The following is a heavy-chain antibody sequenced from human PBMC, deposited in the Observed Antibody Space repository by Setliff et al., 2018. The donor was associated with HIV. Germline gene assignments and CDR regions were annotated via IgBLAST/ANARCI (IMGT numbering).Heavy chain of an antibody. J-gene: IGHJ4*02. D-gene: IGHD2-2*01. CDR3: ARGPPIVVVPAALLTFDY. Sequence: GASVKVSCKASGYTFSNYDINWVRQGTGQGLEWMGWMNPNSGNTGYAQKFQGRVTMTRNTSISTVYMELTSLRYEDMAVYYCARGPPIVVVPAALLTFDYWGQGTLVTVSS. CDR2: MNPNSGNT. V-gene: IGHV1-8*02. CDR1: GYTFSNYD.